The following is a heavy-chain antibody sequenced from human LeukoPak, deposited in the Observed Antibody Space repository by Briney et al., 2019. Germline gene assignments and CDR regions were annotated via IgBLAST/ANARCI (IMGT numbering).Heavy chain of an antibody. J-gene: IGHJ3*02. Sequence: GASVKVSCKASGYTFTGYYMHWVRQAPGQGLEWMGGIIPIFGTANYAQKFQGRVTITADKSTSTAYMELSSLRSEDTAVYYCAKKRESVVVAVHDAFDIWGQGTMVTVSS. CDR3: AKKRESVVVAVHDAFDI. V-gene: IGHV1-69*06. CDR1: GYTFTGYY. D-gene: IGHD2-15*01. CDR2: IIPIFGTA.